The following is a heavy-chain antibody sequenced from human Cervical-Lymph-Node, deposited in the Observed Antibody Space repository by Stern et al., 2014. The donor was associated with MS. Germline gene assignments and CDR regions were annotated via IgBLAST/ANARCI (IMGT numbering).Heavy chain of an antibody. D-gene: IGHD3-10*01. J-gene: IGHJ5*02. CDR1: GD. V-gene: IGHV1-69*06. Sequence: QLVESGADVMKPWSSVRVSCKASGDISWLRQAPGHGLEYMGGIIRPVGTAHYTQRFQGRLTITADKSTNTTYMELSSLRSDDTAIYYCATGAGDNWFDPWGQGTLVSVSS. CDR2: IIRPVGTA. CDR3: ATGAGDNWFDP.